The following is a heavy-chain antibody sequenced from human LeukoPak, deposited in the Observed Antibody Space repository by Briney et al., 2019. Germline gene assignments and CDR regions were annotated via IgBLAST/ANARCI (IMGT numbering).Heavy chain of an antibody. D-gene: IGHD3-10*01. CDR2: IYYSGST. V-gene: IGHV4-28*03. J-gene: IGHJ5*02. CDR1: GYSISSINL. CDR3: ARGGYYGSGNDFRFDP. Sequence: SDTLSLTCAVSGYSISSINLWGWIRQPPGKGLEWIGYIYYSGSTNYNPSLKSRVTISVDTSKNQFSLKLGSVTPADTAVYYCARGGYYGSGNDFRFDPWGQGTLVTVSS.